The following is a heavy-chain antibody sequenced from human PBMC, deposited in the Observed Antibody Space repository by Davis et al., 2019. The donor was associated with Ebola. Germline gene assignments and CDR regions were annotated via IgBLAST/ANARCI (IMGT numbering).Heavy chain of an antibody. V-gene: IGHV3-23*01. D-gene: IGHD5-18*01. Sequence: GESLKISCAASGFTYSNYAMSWVRQAPGKGLEWVSGISGSGATTYYADSVKGRFTISRDNAKNSLYLQMNSLRAEDTAVYYCARHNVDTALDVWGQGTTVTVSS. CDR1: GFTYSNYA. J-gene: IGHJ6*02. CDR2: ISGSGATT. CDR3: ARHNVDTALDV.